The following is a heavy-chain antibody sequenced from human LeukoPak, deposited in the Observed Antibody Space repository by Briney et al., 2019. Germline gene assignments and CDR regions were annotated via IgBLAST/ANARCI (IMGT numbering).Heavy chain of an antibody. D-gene: IGHD4-23*01. CDR1: GFTISSNY. CDR3: ARVGRWEEYFFDY. J-gene: IGHJ4*02. Sequence: GGSLRLSCAASGFTISSNYMSWVRQAPGKGLEWVSVIYSGGSTYYADSVKGRFTISNDSSKNTLNLQMNSLRAEDTAVYYCARVGRWEEYFFDYWGQGTLVTVSS. CDR2: IYSGGST. V-gene: IGHV3-66*01.